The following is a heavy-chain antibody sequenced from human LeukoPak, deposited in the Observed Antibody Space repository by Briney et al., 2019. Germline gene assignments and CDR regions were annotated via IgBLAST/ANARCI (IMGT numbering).Heavy chain of an antibody. CDR3: ARDLKTLNRITGTTSRSFYYMDV. Sequence: PGGSLRLSCAASGFTFSSYSMNWVRQAPGKGLEWVSVIYSGGSTYYADSVKGRFTISRDNSKSTLYLQMNSLRAEDTAVYYCARDLKTLNRITGTTSRSFYYMDVWGKGTTVTVSS. D-gene: IGHD1-20*01. V-gene: IGHV3-53*01. CDR1: GFTFSSYS. CDR2: IYSGGST. J-gene: IGHJ6*03.